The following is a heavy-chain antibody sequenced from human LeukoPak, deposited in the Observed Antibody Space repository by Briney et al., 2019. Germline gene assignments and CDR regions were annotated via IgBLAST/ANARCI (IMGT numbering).Heavy chain of an antibody. CDR3: ARGSPTNYDFWSPPTFDY. CDR1: GYTFTSYD. CDR2: MNPNSGNT. J-gene: IGHJ4*02. Sequence: ASVKVSCKASGYTFTSYDINWVRQATGQGLEWMGWMNPNSGNTGYAQKFQGRVTMTRNTSISTAYMELSSLRSEDTAVYYCARGSPTNYDFWSPPTFDYWGQGTLVTVSS. V-gene: IGHV1-8*01. D-gene: IGHD3-3*01.